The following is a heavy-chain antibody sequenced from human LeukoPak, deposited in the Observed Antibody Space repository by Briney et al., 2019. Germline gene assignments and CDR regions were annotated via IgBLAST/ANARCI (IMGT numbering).Heavy chain of an antibody. CDR2: ISSSSSYM. J-gene: IGHJ4*02. D-gene: IGHD5-18*01. CDR1: GFTFSSYT. V-gene: IGHV3-21*01. CDR3: ARDDSEDY. Sequence: PGGSLRLSCAASGFTFSSYTMNWVRQAPGKGLEWVSSISSSSSYMYYADSLRGRFTIPRDNAKNSLYLQMNSLRAEDTAVYYCARDDSEDYWGQGTLVTVSS.